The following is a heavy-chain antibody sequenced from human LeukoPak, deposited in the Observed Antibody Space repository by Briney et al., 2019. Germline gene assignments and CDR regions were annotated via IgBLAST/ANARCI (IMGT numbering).Heavy chain of an antibody. Sequence: GASVKVSCKASGYTFTNYYRHWVRQAPGQGLEWVGKINPSGDSPSYAQKFQGRVTMTRDTSTSTVYMELTSLRFEDTAVYYCARGSSDCSSSSCYAGGYWGQGTLVTVSS. CDR1: GYTFTNYY. CDR3: ARGSSDCSSSSCYAGGY. D-gene: IGHD2-2*01. CDR2: INPSGDSP. V-gene: IGHV1-46*01. J-gene: IGHJ4*02.